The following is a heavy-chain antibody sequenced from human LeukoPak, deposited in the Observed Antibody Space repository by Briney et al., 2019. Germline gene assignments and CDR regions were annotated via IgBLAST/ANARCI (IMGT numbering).Heavy chain of an antibody. CDR2: ISSSSSYI. CDR1: GFTFSSYA. CDR3: AREGATGSFDY. V-gene: IGHV3-21*01. D-gene: IGHD1-26*01. J-gene: IGHJ4*02. Sequence: PGGSLRLSCAASGFTFSSYAMSWVRQAPGKGLEWVSSISSSSSYIYYADSVKGRFTISRDNAKNSLYLQMNSLRAEDTAVYYCAREGATGSFDYWGQGTLVTVSS.